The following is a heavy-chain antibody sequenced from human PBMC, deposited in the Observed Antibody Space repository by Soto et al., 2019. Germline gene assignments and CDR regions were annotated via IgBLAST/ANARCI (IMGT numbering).Heavy chain of an antibody. CDR3: AIATSDILTGFDY. D-gene: IGHD3-9*01. Sequence: PSETLSLTCTVSGGSISSGGYYWSWIRQPPGKGLEWIGFIYYSGITNYNPSLKSRVTISVDTSKNQFSLKLSSVTAADTAVYYCAIATSDILTGFDYWGRGTLVTVS. CDR1: GGSISSGGYY. CDR2: IYYSGIT. V-gene: IGHV4-61*08. J-gene: IGHJ4*02.